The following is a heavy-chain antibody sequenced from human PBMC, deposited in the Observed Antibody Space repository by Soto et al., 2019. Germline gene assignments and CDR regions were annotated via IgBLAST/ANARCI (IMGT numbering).Heavy chain of an antibody. CDR2: ISSSSSYI. CDR1: GFTFSSYS. Sequence: GGSLRLSCAASGFTFSSYSMNWVRQAPGKGLEWVSSISSSSSYIYYPDSVKGRFTISRDNAKNSLYLQMNSLRAEDTAVYYCARAAGAYYYMDVWGKGTTVTVSS. V-gene: IGHV3-21*01. CDR3: ARAAGAYYYMDV. J-gene: IGHJ6*03. D-gene: IGHD3-10*01.